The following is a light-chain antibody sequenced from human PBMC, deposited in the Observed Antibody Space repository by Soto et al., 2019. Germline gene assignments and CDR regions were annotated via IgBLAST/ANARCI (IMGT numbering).Light chain of an antibody. Sequence: EIVLTQSPVTLSVSPGESATLSCRASQSVSTNLAWYQQKPGQAPRLLIYGAYTRATAVPDRFSGSGSGTDFTLTLSSLQSEDFAVYSCQQYHSWRSFGQGTKVESK. V-gene: IGKV3-15*01. CDR2: GAY. J-gene: IGKJ1*01. CDR3: QQYHSWRS. CDR1: QSVSTN.